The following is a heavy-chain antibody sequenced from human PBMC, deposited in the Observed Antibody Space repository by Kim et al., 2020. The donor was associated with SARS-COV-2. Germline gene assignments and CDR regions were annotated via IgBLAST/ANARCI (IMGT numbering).Heavy chain of an antibody. Sequence: GGSLRLSCTTSGLTFTGYAMSWVRQAPGKGLEWVSSIDGSDGTTYYVDSVKGRFTISSDNSKNTLYLQLSSLRADDTAVYYCMKGGWGSVWDHWGQGTL. J-gene: IGHJ4*02. CDR1: GLTFTGYA. V-gene: IGHV3-23*01. CDR2: IDGSDGTT. CDR3: MKGGWGSVWDH. D-gene: IGHD2-21*01.